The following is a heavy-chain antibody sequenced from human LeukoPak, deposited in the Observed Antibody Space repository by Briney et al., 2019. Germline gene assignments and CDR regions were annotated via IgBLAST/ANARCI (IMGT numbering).Heavy chain of an antibody. CDR1: GFSFSSYV. CDR3: AKRIRYYQGSGMGY. CDR2: ISGSGGNT. V-gene: IGHV3-23*01. J-gene: IGHJ4*02. D-gene: IGHD3-10*01. Sequence: GGSLRLSSVASGFSFSSYVMYWVRQAPGKGLEWVSAISGSGGNTYYADSVKGRFTISRDNSKNTLYMQMNSLRVEDAAVYYCAKRIRYYQGSGMGYWGQGTLVTVSS.